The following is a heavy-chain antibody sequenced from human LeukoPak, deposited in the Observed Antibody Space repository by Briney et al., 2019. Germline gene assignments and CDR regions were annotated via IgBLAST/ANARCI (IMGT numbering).Heavy chain of an antibody. CDR3: ARGQGWFDP. Sequence: PGGSLRLSCAAFGFTFSNYSMTWVRQAPGKGLEWVATIKQDGSDKYYVDSVKGRFTFSRDNAKNSLYLQMDSLRAEDTAVYYCARGQGWFDPWGQVTLVTVSS. J-gene: IGHJ5*02. V-gene: IGHV3-7*05. CDR1: GFTFSNYS. CDR2: IKQDGSDK.